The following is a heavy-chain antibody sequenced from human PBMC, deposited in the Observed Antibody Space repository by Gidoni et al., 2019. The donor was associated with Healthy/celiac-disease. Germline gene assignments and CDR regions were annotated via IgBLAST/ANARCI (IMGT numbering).Heavy chain of an antibody. CDR3: ARQGSTIFGVVIKGPPNYYFDY. D-gene: IGHD3-3*01. V-gene: IGHV5-51*01. Sequence: EVQLVQSGAEVKKPGESLKISCKGSGYSFTSYWIGWVRQMPGKGLEWMGIIYPGDSDTRYSPSFQGQVTISADKSISTAYLQWSSLKASDTAMYYCARQGSTIFGVVIKGPPNYYFDYWGQGTLVTVSS. CDR1: GYSFTSYW. CDR2: IYPGDSDT. J-gene: IGHJ4*02.